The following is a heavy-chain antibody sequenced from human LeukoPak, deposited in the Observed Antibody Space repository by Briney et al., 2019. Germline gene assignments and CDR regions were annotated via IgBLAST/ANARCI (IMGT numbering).Heavy chain of an antibody. CDR3: AKVQGAERNDGGFFDY. V-gene: IGHV3-30*04. Sequence: GRSLRLSCAASGFTFSSYAMHWVRQAPGKGLEWVAAISYDGSNKYYADSVKGRFTISRDNSKSTLYLQMNSLRAEDTAVYYCAKVQGAERNDGGFFDYWGQGTLVTVSS. J-gene: IGHJ4*02. D-gene: IGHD1-1*01. CDR2: ISYDGSNK. CDR1: GFTFSSYA.